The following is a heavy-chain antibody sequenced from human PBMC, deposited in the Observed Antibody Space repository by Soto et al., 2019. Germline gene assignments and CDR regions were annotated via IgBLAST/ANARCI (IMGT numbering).Heavy chain of an antibody. Sequence: GGSLRLSCAASGFTFSDYYMSWIRQAPGKGLEWVSYISSSGSTIYYADSVKGRFTISRDNAKNSLYLQMNSLRAEDTAVYYCARDKPASFVVVTGGFDYWGQGTLVTVSS. CDR1: GFTFSDYY. D-gene: IGHD2-21*02. CDR3: ARDKPASFVVVTGGFDY. J-gene: IGHJ4*02. CDR2: ISSSGSTI. V-gene: IGHV3-11*01.